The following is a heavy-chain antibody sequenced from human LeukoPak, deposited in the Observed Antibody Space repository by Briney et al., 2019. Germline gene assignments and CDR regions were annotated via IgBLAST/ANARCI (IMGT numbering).Heavy chain of an antibody. CDR2: ISATGAYT. CDR3: ALAAY. V-gene: IGHV3-23*01. J-gene: IGHJ4*02. Sequence: EGSLRLSCAASGFTFSRYAMSWVRQAPGKGLEWVSAISATGAYTYSPDFVKGRFTISRDNSKNTLYLQMNSLRAEDTAVYYCALAAYWGQGTLVTVSS. CDR1: GFTFSRYA. D-gene: IGHD3-16*01.